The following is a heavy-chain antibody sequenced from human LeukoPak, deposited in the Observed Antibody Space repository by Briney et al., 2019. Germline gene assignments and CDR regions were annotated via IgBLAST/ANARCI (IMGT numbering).Heavy chain of an antibody. CDR2: ISSSSTDI. D-gene: IGHD3-10*01. Sequence: GGSLRLSCAASGFTFSIYSMNWVRQAPGKGLEWVSYISSSSTDIYYADSVKGRFTISRDNAKNSLYLQMNSLRAEDTAVYYCARSLLXSPKAMXVWGKGTTXXXSS. V-gene: IGHV3-48*01. J-gene: IGHJ6*04. CDR1: GFTFSIYS. CDR3: ARSLLXSPKAMXV.